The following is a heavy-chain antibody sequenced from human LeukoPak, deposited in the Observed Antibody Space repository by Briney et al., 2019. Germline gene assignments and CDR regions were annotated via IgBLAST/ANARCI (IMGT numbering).Heavy chain of an antibody. CDR2: IYYSGST. CDR3: ARVGGSLAYYDMLRNDI. CDR1: GGSISSGAYY. Sequence: SETLSLTCTVSGGSISSGAYYWSWIRQHPGKGLEWIGYIYYSGSTYYNPSLKSRVTISVDTSKNQFSLKLSSVTAADTAVYYCARVGGSLAYYDMLRNDIWGQGTMVTVSS. J-gene: IGHJ3*02. V-gene: IGHV4-31*03. D-gene: IGHD3-9*01.